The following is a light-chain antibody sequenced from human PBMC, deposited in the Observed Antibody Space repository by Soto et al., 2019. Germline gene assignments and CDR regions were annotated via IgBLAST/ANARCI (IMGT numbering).Light chain of an antibody. CDR1: QTISSW. Sequence: DIQMTQSPSTLSGSVGDRVTITCRASQTISSWLAWYQQKPGKAPKLLIYAASTLQSGVPSRFSGSGSGTDFTLTISCLQSEDFATYYCQQYYSYPWTFGQGTKVDIK. CDR3: QQYYSYPWT. CDR2: AAS. J-gene: IGKJ1*01. V-gene: IGKV1-5*01.